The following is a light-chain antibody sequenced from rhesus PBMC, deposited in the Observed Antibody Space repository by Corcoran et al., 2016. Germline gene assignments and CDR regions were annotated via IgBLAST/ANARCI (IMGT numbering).Light chain of an antibody. V-gene: IGKV1S12*01. J-gene: IGKJ2*01. CDR3: QHYYDNPYS. CDR1: QNIYSN. Sequence: DIQMTQSPSALSASVGDRVTISCRASQNIYSNLACYQQKPGKAPKLLISAASSLQTGIPSRFSGSGSVTEFTLTITSLQPEDSASYYCQHYYDNPYSFGQGTKGEIK. CDR2: AAS.